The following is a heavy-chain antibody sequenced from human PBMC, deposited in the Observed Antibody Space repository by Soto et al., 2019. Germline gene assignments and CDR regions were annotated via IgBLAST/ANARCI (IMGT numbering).Heavy chain of an antibody. J-gene: IGHJ4*01. CDR3: ARDGDPDYYDSSGPDY. Sequence: ASGKVSCKASGYTFTSYGISWVRQAPGQGLEWMGWISAYNGNTNYAQKLQGRVTMTTDTSTSTAYMELRSLRSDDTAVYYCARDGDPDYYDSSGPDYWGHGTLVTVSS. CDR1: GYTFTSYG. D-gene: IGHD3-22*01. CDR2: ISAYNGNT. V-gene: IGHV1-18*04.